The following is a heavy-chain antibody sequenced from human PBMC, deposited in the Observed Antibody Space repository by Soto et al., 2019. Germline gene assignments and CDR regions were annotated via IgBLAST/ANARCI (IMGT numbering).Heavy chain of an antibody. D-gene: IGHD3-16*01. Sequence: EVQLVESGGGLVKPGGSLRLSCAASGFTFSNAWMSWVRQAPGKGLEWVGRIKSKTDGGTTDYAAPVKGRFTISRDDSKNTLYLQMNSVKTEDTGVYYCTTASLDYIWGSRDFDYWGQGTLVTVSS. V-gene: IGHV3-15*01. CDR1: GFTFSNAW. CDR3: TTASLDYIWGSRDFDY. CDR2: IKSKTDGGTT. J-gene: IGHJ4*02.